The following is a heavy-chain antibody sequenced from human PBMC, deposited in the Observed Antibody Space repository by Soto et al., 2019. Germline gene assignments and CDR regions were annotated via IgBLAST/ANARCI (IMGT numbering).Heavy chain of an antibody. J-gene: IGHJ4*02. CDR3: ATERATTTAFDY. Sequence: QPGGSLRLSCAASGFTFSRDGMSWVRQAPGKGLEWVSLITDNGGSTHYADSVKGRFTISRDNTKNTLFLQMNSLRVEDTAVYYCATERATTTAFDYWGQGALVTVSS. D-gene: IGHD4-17*01. V-gene: IGHV3-23*01. CDR2: ITDNGGST. CDR1: GFTFSRDG.